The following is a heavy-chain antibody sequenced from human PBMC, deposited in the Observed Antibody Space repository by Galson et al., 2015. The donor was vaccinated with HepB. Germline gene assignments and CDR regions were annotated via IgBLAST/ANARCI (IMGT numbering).Heavy chain of an antibody. D-gene: IGHD1-26*01. Sequence: SVKVSCKASGYTFTSYAMHWVRQAPGQRLEWMGWINAGNGNTKYSQKFQGRVTITRDTSASTAYMELSSLRSEDTAVYYCARAIVGATIFFDYWGQGTLVTVSS. J-gene: IGHJ4*02. CDR1: GYTFTSYA. CDR3: ARAIVGATIFFDY. CDR2: INAGNGNT. V-gene: IGHV1-3*01.